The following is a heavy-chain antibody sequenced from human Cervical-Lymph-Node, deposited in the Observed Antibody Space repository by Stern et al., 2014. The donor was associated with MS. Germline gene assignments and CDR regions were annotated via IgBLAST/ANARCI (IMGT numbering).Heavy chain of an antibody. D-gene: IGHD6-13*01. CDR2: IFPVDSDA. J-gene: IGHJ6*02. CDR1: GYTFSNYW. V-gene: IGHV5-51*03. CDR3: ARRKYSSSYYYYFGMDV. Sequence: EVQLVQSGAEVKKPGESLRISCKGSGYTFSNYWIGWVRQMPGKGLEWIGRIFPVDSDARYSPSFQGQITISADKSSNTAFLQWNSLKASDTAMYYCARRKYSSSYYYYFGMDVWGQGTTVTVSS.